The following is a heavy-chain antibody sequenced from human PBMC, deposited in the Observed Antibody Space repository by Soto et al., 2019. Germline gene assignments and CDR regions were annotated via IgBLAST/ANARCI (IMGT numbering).Heavy chain of an antibody. J-gene: IGHJ5*02. CDR3: ARDRGGVVVPNWFDP. D-gene: IGHD2-2*01. Sequence: KTSETLSLTCTVSGGSISSGGYYWSWIRQHPGKGLEWIGYIYYSGSTYYNPSLKSRVTISVDTSKNQFSLKLSSVTAADTAVYYCARDRGGVVVPNWFDPWGQGTLVTVSS. CDR1: GGSISSGGYY. CDR2: IYYSGST. V-gene: IGHV4-31*03.